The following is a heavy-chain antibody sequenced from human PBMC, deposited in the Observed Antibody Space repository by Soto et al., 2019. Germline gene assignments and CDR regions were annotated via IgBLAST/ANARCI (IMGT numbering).Heavy chain of an antibody. V-gene: IGHV4-34*01. Sequence: SETLSLTCAVYGGSFSGYYWSWIRQPPGKGLEWIGEINHSGSTNYNPSLKSRVTISVDTSKNQFSLKLSSVTAADTAVYYCARGPSLDIVVVVAAIMDAFDIWGQGTMVT. D-gene: IGHD2-15*01. CDR2: INHSGST. J-gene: IGHJ3*02. CDR3: ARGPSLDIVVVVAAIMDAFDI. CDR1: GGSFSGYY.